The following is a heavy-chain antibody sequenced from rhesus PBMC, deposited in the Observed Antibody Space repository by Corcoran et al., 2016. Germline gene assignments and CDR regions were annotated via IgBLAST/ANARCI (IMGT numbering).Heavy chain of an antibody. V-gene: IGHV4-80*01. CDR2: ISGRGIT. D-gene: IGHD6-31*01. J-gene: IGHJ4*01. CDR1: GASLSTHW. CDR3: GMSSGNYYFNN. Sequence: QVQLQGSGPGLVKPSETLSLTCAVSGASLSTHWWNWIRQSPGKGLEWIGEISGRGITKYNPDLKSRVTFSKDASKNQVSLNLRSVTAADTAVYYCGMSSGNYYFNNWGQGVLVTVSS.